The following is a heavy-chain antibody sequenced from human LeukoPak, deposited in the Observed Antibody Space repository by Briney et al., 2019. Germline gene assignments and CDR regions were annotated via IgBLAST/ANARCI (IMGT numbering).Heavy chain of an antibody. D-gene: IGHD3-10*01. CDR1: GFTFSSYG. CDR2: ILSDGSKE. Sequence: GGSLRLSCAASGFTFSSYGMHWVRQAPGKGLEWVAVILSDGSKEFYTDSVKGRFTISRDNSKNTLYLQMNSLRAEDTAVYYCAKESSITMVRGVITHNSYFDYWGQGTLVTVSS. V-gene: IGHV3-33*06. CDR3: AKESSITMVRGVITHNSYFDY. J-gene: IGHJ4*02.